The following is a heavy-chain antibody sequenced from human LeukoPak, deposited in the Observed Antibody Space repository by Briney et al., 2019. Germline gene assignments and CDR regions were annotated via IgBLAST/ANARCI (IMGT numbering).Heavy chain of an antibody. CDR3: ASAVAGNYFDY. CDR1: GFTFSSYA. CDR2: ISGGST. J-gene: IGHJ4*02. Sequence: GGSLRLSCAASGFTFSSYALHWVRQAPGKGLEWVSSISGGSTYYADSRKGRFTISRDNSKNTLHLQMNSLRAEDTAVYYCASAVAGNYFDYWGQGTLVTVSS. V-gene: IGHV3-38-3*01. D-gene: IGHD6-19*01.